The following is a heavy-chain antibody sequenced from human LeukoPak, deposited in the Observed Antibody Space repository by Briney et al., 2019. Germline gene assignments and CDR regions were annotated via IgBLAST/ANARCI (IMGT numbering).Heavy chain of an antibody. D-gene: IGHD3-10*01. V-gene: IGHV3-33*01. Sequence: PGGSLRLSCAASGFTFSSYGMHWVRQAPGKGLEWVAVIWYDGSNKYYADSVKGRFTISRDNSKNTLYLQMNSLRAEDTAVYYCARAMVRGVPGGGFDPWGHGTLVTVSS. J-gene: IGHJ5*02. CDR1: GFTFSSYG. CDR3: ARAMVRGVPGGGFDP. CDR2: IWYDGSNK.